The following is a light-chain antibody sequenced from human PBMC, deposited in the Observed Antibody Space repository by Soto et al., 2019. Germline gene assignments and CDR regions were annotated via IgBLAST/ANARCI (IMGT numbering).Light chain of an antibody. CDR3: QQTYSTPPET. Sequence: DIQMTQSPSSLSASVGDRVTITCRASQSISSYLKWYQQKPGRAPKLLIFAASSLQSGVPSMFSGSGSGTDFTLTISSLQPEDFATYYCQQTYSTPPETFGQGTKVEIK. J-gene: IGKJ1*01. CDR2: AAS. V-gene: IGKV1-39*01. CDR1: QSISSY.